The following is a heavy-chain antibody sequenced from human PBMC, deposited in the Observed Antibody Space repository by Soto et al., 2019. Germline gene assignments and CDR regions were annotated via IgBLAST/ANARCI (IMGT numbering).Heavy chain of an antibody. D-gene: IGHD2-15*01. Sequence: QVQLVQSGAEVKKPGASVKVSCKASGYTFTGYYMHWVRQAPGQGLEWMGWINPNSVGTNYAQKFQGWVTMNRATSISTAYMELSRLRSDDTAVYYCARASPPGQERYCSGGSCYSANGMDVWGQGTTVTVSS. CDR1: GYTFTGYY. CDR2: INPNSVGT. J-gene: IGHJ6*02. CDR3: ARASPPGQERYCSGGSCYSANGMDV. V-gene: IGHV1-2*04.